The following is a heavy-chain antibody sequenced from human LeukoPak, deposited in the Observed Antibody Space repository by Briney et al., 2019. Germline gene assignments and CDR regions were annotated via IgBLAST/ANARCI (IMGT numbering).Heavy chain of an antibody. D-gene: IGHD6-6*01. V-gene: IGHV3-48*03. CDR2: ISSSGSTI. CDR3: ARENSSSNLYYYYYYMDV. Sequence: GGSLRLSCAASGFTFSSYEMNWVRQAPGKGLEWVSYISSSGSTIYYADSVKGRFTISRDNAKNSLYLQMNSLRAEDTAVYYCARENSSSNLYYYYYYMDVWGKGTTVTVSS. J-gene: IGHJ6*03. CDR1: GFTFSSYE.